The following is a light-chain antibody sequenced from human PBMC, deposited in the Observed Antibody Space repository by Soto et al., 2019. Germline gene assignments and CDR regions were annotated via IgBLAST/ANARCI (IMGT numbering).Light chain of an antibody. CDR1: QSISRW. J-gene: IGKJ1*01. V-gene: IGKV1-5*03. Sequence: DIQMTQSPSTLSASVGDRVTITCRASQSISRWLAWYQQRPGEAPKLLIYQASSLGSGVPSTFRGNGSGTEFPLPISNPQPDAFATYYCQQYYSEFETFGQGARVENK. CDR2: QAS. CDR3: QQYYSEFET.